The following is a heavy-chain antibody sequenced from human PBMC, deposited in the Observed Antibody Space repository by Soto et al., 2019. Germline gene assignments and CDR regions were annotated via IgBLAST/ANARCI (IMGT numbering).Heavy chain of an antibody. J-gene: IGHJ4*02. V-gene: IGHV3-30-3*01. CDR2: ISHDGTNK. D-gene: IGHD5-18*01. Sequence: SGGSLRLSCAASGFTFSTYAMHWVRQAPGKGLEWVAVISHDGTNKYYADSVKGRFTISRDNSKNTVFLQMDSLRAEDTAVYRCARQGYRYGHGSLLLDYWGPGTLVTVSS. CDR3: ARQGYRYGHGSLLLDY. CDR1: GFTFSTYA.